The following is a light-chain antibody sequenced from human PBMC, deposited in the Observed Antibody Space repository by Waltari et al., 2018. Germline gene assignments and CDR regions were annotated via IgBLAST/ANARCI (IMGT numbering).Light chain of an antibody. CDR2: PAS. CDR1: QGISSN. CDR3: QQLNSYPIT. J-gene: IGKJ5*01. Sequence: IQLTQPPSSLSASVGDRVTITCPTSQGISSNLAWYQQKPGKAPKLLISPASTLQSGVPLRFSGSGSGTEFTLTISSLQPEDFATYYCQQLNSYPITFGQGTRLEIK. V-gene: IGKV1-9*01.